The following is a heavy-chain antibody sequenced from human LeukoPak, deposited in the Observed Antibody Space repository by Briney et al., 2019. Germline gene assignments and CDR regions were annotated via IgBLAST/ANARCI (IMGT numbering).Heavy chain of an antibody. V-gene: IGHV1-69*13. CDR2: IIPIFGTA. CDR3: AKDRPNYFGSNGHYYRRNGDS. J-gene: IGHJ5*01. D-gene: IGHD3-10*01. Sequence: PVKVSCKASGGTFSSYAISWVRQAPGQGLEWMGGIIPIFGTANYAQKFQGRVTITADESTSKAYMELSSLRAEDTAVFYCAKDRPNYFGSNGHYYRRNGDSWGQGTLVTVSS. CDR1: GGTFSSYA.